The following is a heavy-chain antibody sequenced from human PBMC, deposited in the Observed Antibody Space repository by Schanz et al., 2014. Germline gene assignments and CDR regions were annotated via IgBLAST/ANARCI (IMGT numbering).Heavy chain of an antibody. CDR1: GFTLSSYA. Sequence: QVQLVESGGGVVQPGRSLRLSCAAYGFTLSSYAMHWVRQAPGKGLEWVAVISNDGSIKYYADSVKGRFTISRDNSKNTLYLQMNSLRAEDTAVYYCAKDPSHGDYDYYFDYWGQGTLVTVSS. CDR3: AKDPSHGDYDYYFDY. D-gene: IGHD3-22*01. V-gene: IGHV3-30-3*01. J-gene: IGHJ4*02. CDR2: ISNDGSIK.